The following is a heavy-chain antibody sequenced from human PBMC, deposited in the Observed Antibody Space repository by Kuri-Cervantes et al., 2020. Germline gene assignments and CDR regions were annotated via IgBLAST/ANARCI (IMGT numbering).Heavy chain of an antibody. D-gene: IGHD2-2*01. CDR1: GFSVTNYE. V-gene: IGHV3-48*03. CDR3: ARYGYGYARPFDY. J-gene: IGHJ4*02. CDR2: ISNTGGTM. Sequence: GGSLRLSCVASGFSVTNYEMNWVRQAPGKGLEWISYISNTGGTMYYVDSVKGRFTISRDNAKNSLYLQMNNLRGEDTAVYYCARYGYGYARPFDYWGQGFLVTVSS.